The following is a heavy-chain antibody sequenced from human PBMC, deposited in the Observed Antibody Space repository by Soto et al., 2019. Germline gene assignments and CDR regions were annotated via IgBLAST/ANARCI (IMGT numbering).Heavy chain of an antibody. CDR3: ATAYDSGSYYEGFDI. D-gene: IGHD1-26*01. CDR1: GYTLTELS. CDR2: FDPEDGET. J-gene: IGHJ3*02. Sequence: ASEKVSCKVSGYTLTELSMHWVRQAPGKGLEWMGGFDPEDGETIYAQKFQGRVTMTEDTSTDTAYMELSSLRSEDTAVHYCATAYDSGSYYEGFDIWGQGTMVTVSS. V-gene: IGHV1-24*01.